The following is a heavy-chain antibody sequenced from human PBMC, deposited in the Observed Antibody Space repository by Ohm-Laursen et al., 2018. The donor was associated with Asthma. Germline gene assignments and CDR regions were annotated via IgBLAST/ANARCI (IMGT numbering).Heavy chain of an antibody. D-gene: IGHD3-22*01. J-gene: IGHJ4*02. CDR1: GGTFSSYA. CDR3: ARVLSYYDHSSYYDRIDY. CDR2: IIPIFGTA. V-gene: IGHV1-69*01. Sequence: SSVKVSCKASGGTFSSYAISWVRQAPGQGLEWMGGIIPIFGTANYAQKFQGRVTITADGSTSTAYMELRGLRSDDTAVYYCARVLSYYDHSSYYDRIDYWGQGSLVTVSS.